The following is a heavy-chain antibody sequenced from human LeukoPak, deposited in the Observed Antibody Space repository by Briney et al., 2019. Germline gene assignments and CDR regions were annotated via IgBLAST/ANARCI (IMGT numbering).Heavy chain of an antibody. D-gene: IGHD3-10*01. CDR2: IYYGGST. V-gene: IGHV4-59*01. CDR1: GGSISSYY. J-gene: IGHJ6*03. CDR3: ARVAITMVRGVIVHYMDV. Sequence: SETLSLTCTVSGGSISSYYWSWIRQPPGKGLEWIGYIYYGGSTNYNPSLKSRVTISVDTSKNQFSLKLSSVTAADTAVYYCARVAITMVRGVIVHYMDVWGKGTTVTISS.